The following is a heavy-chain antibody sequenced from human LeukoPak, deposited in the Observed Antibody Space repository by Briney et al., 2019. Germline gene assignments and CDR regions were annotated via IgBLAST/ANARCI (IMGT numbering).Heavy chain of an antibody. Sequence: PSETLSLTCAVYGGPFSGYYWSWIRQPPGKGLEWIGEINHSGSTNYNPSLKSRVTISVDTSKNQFSLNLRSMQASDTAVYYCARAFCVGECFVLHIFFDSWGQGTLVTVSS. D-gene: IGHD2-21*01. CDR1: GGPFSGYY. J-gene: IGHJ4*02. CDR3: ARAFCVGECFVLHIFFDS. CDR2: INHSGST. V-gene: IGHV4-34*01.